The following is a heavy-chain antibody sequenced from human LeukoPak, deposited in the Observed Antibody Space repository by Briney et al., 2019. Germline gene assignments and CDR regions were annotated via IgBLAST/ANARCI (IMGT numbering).Heavy chain of an antibody. CDR2: IYYGGT. Sequence: PSQTLSLTCTVSGGSISSGYYYWSWIRQPPGKGPEYIGYIYYGGTYYNPSLKSRVTISVDTSKNQFSLKLSSVTAADTAVYYCARGTWSSSIDYWGQGTLVTVSS. V-gene: IGHV4-30-4*01. CDR1: GGSISSGYYY. D-gene: IGHD6-6*01. CDR3: ARGTWSSSIDY. J-gene: IGHJ4*02.